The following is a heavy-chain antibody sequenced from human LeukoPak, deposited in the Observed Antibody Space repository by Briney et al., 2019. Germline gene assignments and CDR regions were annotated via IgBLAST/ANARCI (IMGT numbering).Heavy chain of an antibody. V-gene: IGHV3-43*01. CDR3: VKGRGFTSFDY. CDR2: ISWDGDTT. CDR1: GFTFDDYA. Sequence: PGGSLRLSCEASGFTFDDYAMHWVRHAPGKGLEWVSLISWDGDTTYYGDSVSGRFTISRDNSKNSLYLQMNSLRTDDTALYYCVKGRGFTSFDYRGQGTLVTVSS. J-gene: IGHJ4*02. D-gene: IGHD3-10*01.